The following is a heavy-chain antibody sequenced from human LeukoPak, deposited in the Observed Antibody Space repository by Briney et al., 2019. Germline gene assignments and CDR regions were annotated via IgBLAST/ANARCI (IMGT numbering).Heavy chain of an antibody. D-gene: IGHD3-3*01. CDR3: ARDAPTAVFGVVVNWFDP. CDR2: IYTSGST. V-gene: IGHV4-4*07. CDR1: GGSISSYY. J-gene: IGHJ5*02. Sequence: PSETLSLTCTVSGGSISSYYWSWIRQPAGKGLEWIGRIYTSGSTNYNPSLKSRVTMSVDTSKNQFSLTLSSVTAADTAVYYCARDAPTAVFGVVVNWFDPWGQGTLVTVSS.